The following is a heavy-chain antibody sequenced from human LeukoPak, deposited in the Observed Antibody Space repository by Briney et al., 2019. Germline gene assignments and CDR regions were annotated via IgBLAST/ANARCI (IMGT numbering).Heavy chain of an antibody. Sequence: SETLSLTCAVYGGSFSGYYWSWIRQPPGKGLEWIGEINHSGSTNYNPSLKSRVTISVDTSKNQFSLKLSSVTAADTAVYYCARVYRPDILTGLLYYYYYMDVWGKGTTVTVSS. J-gene: IGHJ6*03. CDR1: GGSFSGYY. D-gene: IGHD3-9*01. CDR2: INHSGST. V-gene: IGHV4-34*01. CDR3: ARVYRPDILTGLLYYYYYMDV.